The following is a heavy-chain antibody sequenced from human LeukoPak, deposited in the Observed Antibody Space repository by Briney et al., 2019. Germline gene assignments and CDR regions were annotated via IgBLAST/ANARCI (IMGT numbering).Heavy chain of an antibody. CDR3: ARASEGIGYFDT. V-gene: IGHV4-59*01. D-gene: IGHD3-16*01. J-gene: IGHJ4*02. Sequence: SETLSLTCTVSGGSINSYFWSWIRQPPGKGLEWIGYIYYSGSTNYNPSLEGRVTISVDTSKKQFSLKLISVTAADTAVYYCARASEGIGYFDTWGRGSLVTVSS. CDR2: IYYSGST. CDR1: GGSINSYF.